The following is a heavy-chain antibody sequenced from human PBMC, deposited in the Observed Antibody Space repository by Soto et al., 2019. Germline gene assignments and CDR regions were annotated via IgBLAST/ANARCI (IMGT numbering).Heavy chain of an antibody. Sequence: SETLSLTCTVSGGSIRSYCWTWIRQPPGEGLEWIGYIYYSGSTNYNPSLKSRVTISVDTSKNQFSLKLSSVTAADTAVYYCARGKKDIVLMVYVSDYYYYYMDVWGKGTSVTVSS. J-gene: IGHJ6*03. D-gene: IGHD2-8*01. CDR1: GGSIRSYC. V-gene: IGHV4-59*01. CDR2: IYYSGST. CDR3: ARGKKDIVLMVYVSDYYYYYMDV.